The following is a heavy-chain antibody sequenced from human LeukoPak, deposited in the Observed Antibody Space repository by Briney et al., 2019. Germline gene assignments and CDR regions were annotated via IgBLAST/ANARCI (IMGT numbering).Heavy chain of an antibody. CDR1: GFTFSSHW. D-gene: IGHD1-26*01. CDR3: VTVGMTSIWSYLRFDP. Sequence: GGSLRLSCAASGFTFSSHWMHWVRQAPGEGLLWVSGIKGGGSTTIYADSVKGRFTISRDNAKNTLYLQMSSLRAEDTAVYYCVTVGMTSIWSYLRFDPRGQGTLVSVSS. CDR2: IKGGGSTT. J-gene: IGHJ5*02. V-gene: IGHV3-74*01.